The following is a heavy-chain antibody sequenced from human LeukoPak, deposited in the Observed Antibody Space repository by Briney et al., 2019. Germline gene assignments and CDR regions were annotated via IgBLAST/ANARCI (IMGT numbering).Heavy chain of an antibody. CDR2: IKQDGSEK. Sequence: GGSLRLSCAVSGFSFSDYWMSWVRQPPGKGLEWVANIKQDGSEKYYVDSVKGRFTISRDNAKNSLYLQMNSLRAEDTAVYYCVRVGRLLLREFGHWGQGTLVTVSS. CDR1: GFSFSDYW. V-gene: IGHV3-7*01. CDR3: VRVGRLLLREFGH. J-gene: IGHJ4*02. D-gene: IGHD3-22*01.